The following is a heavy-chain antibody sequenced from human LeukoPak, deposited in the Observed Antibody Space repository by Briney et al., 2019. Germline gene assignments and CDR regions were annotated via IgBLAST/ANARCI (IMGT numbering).Heavy chain of an antibody. CDR2: ISRSTTYM. CDR1: GFTFSSYS. V-gene: IGHV3-21*01. CDR3: ARGEPEFDY. D-gene: IGHD3-16*01. J-gene: IGHJ4*02. Sequence: GGSPRLSCAASGFTFSSYSMNWVRQAPGKGLEWVSSISRSTTYMYYADSVKGRFTISRDNAKYSLYLQMNSLRAEDTAVYYCARGEPEFDYWGQGTLVTVSS.